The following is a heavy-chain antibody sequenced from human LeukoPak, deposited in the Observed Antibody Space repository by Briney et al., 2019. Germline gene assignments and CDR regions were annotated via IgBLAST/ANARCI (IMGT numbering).Heavy chain of an antibody. CDR1: GFTFSSYA. CDR2: ISGSGGST. J-gene: IGHJ4*02. V-gene: IGHV3-23*01. Sequence: GGSLRLSCAASGFTFSSYAMSWVRQAPGKGLEWVSAISGSGGSTYYADSVKGRFTISRDNSKNTLYLQMNSLRAEDTAVYYCATPQDIVVVPAADGFDYWGQGTLVTVSS. CDR3: ATPQDIVVVPAADGFDY. D-gene: IGHD2-2*01.